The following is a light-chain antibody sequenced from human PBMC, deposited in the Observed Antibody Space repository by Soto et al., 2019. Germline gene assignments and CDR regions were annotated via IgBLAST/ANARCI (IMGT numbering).Light chain of an antibody. CDR1: QSVSSN. V-gene: IGKV3-15*01. CDR3: QQYKTWPRT. CDR2: GAS. J-gene: IGKJ1*01. Sequence: EIVMTQSPATLSVSPGERATLSCRASQSVSSNLAWHQQKPGQAPSLLIYGASTRATGIPARFSGSGSGTEFTLTISSLQSEDVAVYYCQQYKTWPRTFGQGTKVEIK.